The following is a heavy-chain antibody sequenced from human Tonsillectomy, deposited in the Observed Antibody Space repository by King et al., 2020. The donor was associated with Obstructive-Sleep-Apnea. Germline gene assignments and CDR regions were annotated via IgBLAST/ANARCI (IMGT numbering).Heavy chain of an antibody. D-gene: IGHD3-22*01. V-gene: IGHV3-9*01. CDR1: GFTFDDYA. CDR3: AKDSRLGIVAPGGWFDP. J-gene: IGHJ5*02. Sequence: QLVQSGGGLVQPGRSLRLSCAASGFTFDDYAMHWVRQAPGKGLEWVSGISWNSGSIGYADSVKGRFTISRDNAKNSLYLQMNSLRAEDTALYYCAKDSRLGIVAPGGWFDPWGQGTLVTVSS. CDR2: ISWNSGSI.